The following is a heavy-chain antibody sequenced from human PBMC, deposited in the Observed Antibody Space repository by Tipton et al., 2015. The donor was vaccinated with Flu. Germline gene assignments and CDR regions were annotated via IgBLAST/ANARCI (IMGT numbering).Heavy chain of an antibody. CDR1: GGTFSSYA. CDR3: ARERTPVQNIVVVVAAGLSAFDI. V-gene: IGHV1-69*12. D-gene: IGHD2-15*01. Sequence: QVQLVQSGAEVKKPGSSVKVSCKASGGTFSSYAISWVRQAPGQGLEWMGGIIPIFGTANYAQKFQGRVTITADESTSTAYMELSSLRSEDTAVYYCARERTPVQNIVVVVAAGLSAFDIWGQGTMVTVSS. CDR2: IIPIFGTA. J-gene: IGHJ3*02.